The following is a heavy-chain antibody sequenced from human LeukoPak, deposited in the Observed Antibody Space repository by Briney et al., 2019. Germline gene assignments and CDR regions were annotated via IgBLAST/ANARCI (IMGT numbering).Heavy chain of an antibody. V-gene: IGHV4-4*07. CDR1: GASISSYY. J-gene: IGHJ3*02. CDR2: IYTSGNT. CDR3: ARRAGSGSTKVFDI. Sequence: SETLSLTCSVSGASISSYYWSWVRQPAGKGLEWIGRIYTSGNTNYNPSLKSRVTISVDTSKNQFSLKLSSVTAADTAVYYCARRAGSGSTKVFDIWGQGTMVTVSS. D-gene: IGHD3-10*01.